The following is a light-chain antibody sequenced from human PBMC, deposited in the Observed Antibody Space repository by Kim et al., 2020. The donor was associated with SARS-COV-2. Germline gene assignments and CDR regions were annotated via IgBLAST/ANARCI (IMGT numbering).Light chain of an antibody. J-gene: IGKJ2*01. CDR3: QQYNNWPYT. Sequence: SGSPGEGAPPSCMAMQSVSSNLAWYQQKPGQAPRLLIYGASTRATGIPARFSGSGSGTEFTLTISSLQSEDFAVYYCQQYNNWPYTFGQGTKLEI. CDR2: GAS. CDR1: QSVSSN. V-gene: IGKV3-15*01.